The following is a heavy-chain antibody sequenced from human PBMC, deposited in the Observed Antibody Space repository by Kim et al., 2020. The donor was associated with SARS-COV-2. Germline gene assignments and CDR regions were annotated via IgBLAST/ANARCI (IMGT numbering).Heavy chain of an antibody. CDR2: ISGDGYST. Sequence: GGSLRLSCAASGFIFDDYAMHWVRQAPGKGPEWVSHISGDGYSTYYTDSVKGRFTISRDNSKNSLYLQMNSLRTEDTALYYCAKDVRRWLQWDAFDIWGQGTMVTVSS. V-gene: IGHV3-43*02. D-gene: IGHD5-12*01. CDR1: GFIFDDYA. CDR3: AKDVRRWLQWDAFDI. J-gene: IGHJ3*02.